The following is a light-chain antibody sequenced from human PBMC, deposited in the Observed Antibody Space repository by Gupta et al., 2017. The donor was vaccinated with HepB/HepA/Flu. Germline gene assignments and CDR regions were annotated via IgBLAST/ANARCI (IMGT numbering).Light chain of an antibody. CDR1: QSVSSSY. V-gene: IGKV3-20*01. J-gene: IGKJ2*01. Sequence: EIVLTQSPGTLSLSPGERATLSCRASQSVSSSYLAWYQQKPGQAPRLLLYGASSRATGIPDRFSGSGSGTDFTLTIRRLAPEDFAVYYCQQDGSSPRNFGQGTKLETK. CDR3: QQDGSSPRN. CDR2: GAS.